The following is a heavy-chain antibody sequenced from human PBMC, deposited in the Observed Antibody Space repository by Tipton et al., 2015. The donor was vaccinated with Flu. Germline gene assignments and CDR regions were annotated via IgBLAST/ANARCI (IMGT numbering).Heavy chain of an antibody. V-gene: IGHV3-11*01. CDR2: ISSSGSTI. CDR1: GFTFSGYY. D-gene: IGHD3-3*01. J-gene: IGHJ6*02. Sequence: GSLRLSCAASGFTFSGYYMSWIRQLPGKGLEWLSHISSSGSTINYADSVKGRFTISRDNAKNSLYLQMNSLRAEDTAVYYCARDHPPSITVLGEITDYFGMDVWGQGTTVTVSS. CDR3: ARDHPPSITVLGEITDYFGMDV.